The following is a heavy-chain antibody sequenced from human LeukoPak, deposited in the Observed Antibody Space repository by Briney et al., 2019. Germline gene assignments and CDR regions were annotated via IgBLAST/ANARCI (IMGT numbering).Heavy chain of an antibody. J-gene: IGHJ4*02. Sequence: PGGSLRLSCAASGFTFSSYSMNWVRQAPGKGLEWVSSISSSNSYIYYADSVKGRFTISRDISKNTFYLQMSSLTADDAALYYCAKQQQGEAVSSRFGYWGQGTLVTVSS. CDR3: AKQQQGEAVSSRFGY. CDR2: ISSSNSYI. D-gene: IGHD1/OR15-1a*01. CDR1: GFTFSSYS. V-gene: IGHV3-21*01.